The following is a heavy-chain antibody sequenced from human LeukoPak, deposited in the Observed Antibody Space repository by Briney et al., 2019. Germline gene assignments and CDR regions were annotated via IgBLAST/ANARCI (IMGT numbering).Heavy chain of an antibody. D-gene: IGHD3-10*01. V-gene: IGHV3-21*01. CDR2: ISSSSSYI. J-gene: IGHJ4*02. Sequence: GGSLRLSCAASGFTFSSYSMNWVRRAPGKGLEWVSSISSSSSYIYYADSVKGRYTISRDNAKNSLYLQMNSLRAEDTAVYYCARDYYGSGSYSNDYWGQGTLVTVSS. CDR1: GFTFSSYS. CDR3: ARDYYGSGSYSNDY.